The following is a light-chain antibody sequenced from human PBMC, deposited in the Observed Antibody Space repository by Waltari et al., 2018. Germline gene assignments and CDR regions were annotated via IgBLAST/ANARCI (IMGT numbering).Light chain of an antibody. CDR1: QSVSRT. Sequence: DIVLTQSPGTLSLSPVERATLSCRASQSVSRTLAWYQQKPGQAPKLLIYGASIRATGIPDRFTGSGSGTDFSLTISSLEPEDFAIYFCQHYVRLPATFGQGTKVEIK. V-gene: IGKV3-20*01. CDR2: GAS. CDR3: QHYVRLPAT. J-gene: IGKJ1*01.